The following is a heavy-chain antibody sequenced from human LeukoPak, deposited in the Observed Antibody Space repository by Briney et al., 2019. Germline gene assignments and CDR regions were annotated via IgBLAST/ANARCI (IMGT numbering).Heavy chain of an antibody. J-gene: IGHJ2*01. CDR2: IYYSGST. CDR3: ARDSNRYYDSSGYYRYDHWYFDL. V-gene: IGHV4-31*03. D-gene: IGHD3-22*01. Sequence: SQTLSLTCTVSGGSISSGGYYWSWIHQHPGKGLEWIGYIYYSGSTYYNPSLKSRVTISVDTSKNQFSLKLSSVTAADTAVYYCARDSNRYYDSSGYYRYDHWYFDLWGRGTLVTVSS. CDR1: GGSISSGGYY.